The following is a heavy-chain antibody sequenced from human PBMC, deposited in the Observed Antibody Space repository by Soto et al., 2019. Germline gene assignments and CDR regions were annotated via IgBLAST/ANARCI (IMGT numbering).Heavy chain of an antibody. CDR2: IYYSGST. CDR3: ASSVLRFLEWSRMDV. V-gene: IGHV4-61*01. J-gene: IGHJ6*02. Sequence: XETLYLTCTVAGGSVSSGSYYWSWIRQPPGKGLEWIGYIYYSGSTNYNPSLKSRVTISVDTSKNQFSLKLSSVTAADTAVYYCASSVLRFLEWSRMDVWGQGTTVTVSS. D-gene: IGHD3-3*01. CDR1: GGSVSSGSYY.